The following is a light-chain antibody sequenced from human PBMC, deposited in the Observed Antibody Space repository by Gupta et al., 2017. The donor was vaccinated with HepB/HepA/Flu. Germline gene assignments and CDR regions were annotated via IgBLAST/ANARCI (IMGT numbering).Light chain of an antibody. CDR2: DDS. J-gene: IGLJ2*01. CDR1: NIGSKS. V-gene: IGLV3-21*03. Sequence: SVLTQPPSLSVAPGKTARVTCGGNNIGSKSVHWYQQKPGQAPVLVVYDDSDRPSGIPERFSGSNSGNTATLTISRVEAGDEADYYCQVWDSSSDHPVVFGGGTKLTVL. CDR3: QVWDSSSDHPVV.